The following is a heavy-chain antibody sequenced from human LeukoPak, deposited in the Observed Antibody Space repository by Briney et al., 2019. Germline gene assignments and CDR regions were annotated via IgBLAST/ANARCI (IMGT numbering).Heavy chain of an antibody. CDR2: INHSGST. CDR3: ARGRYYYDSSGSTLHAFDY. D-gene: IGHD3-22*01. J-gene: IGHJ4*02. Sequence: SETLSLTCAVYGGSFSGYYWSWIRQPPGKGLEWIGEINHSGSTNYNPSLKSRVTISVDTFKNQFSLKLSSVTAADTAVYYCARGRYYYDSSGSTLHAFDYWGQGTLVTVSS. V-gene: IGHV4-34*01. CDR1: GGSFSGYY.